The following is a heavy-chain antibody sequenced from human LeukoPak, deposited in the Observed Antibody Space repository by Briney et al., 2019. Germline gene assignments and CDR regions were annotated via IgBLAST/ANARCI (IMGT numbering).Heavy chain of an antibody. CDR3: ASDRIWFGESTNEY. CDR2: IYYSGVS. CDR1: GGSIISSSFW. J-gene: IGHJ4*02. V-gene: IGHV4-39*01. D-gene: IGHD3-10*01. Sequence: PSETLSLTCTVSGGSIISSSFWWGWIRQPPGKGLEWIGSIYYSGVSYYNTSLKSRVTISVDTSKNQFSLNLNLVTAADTAYCASDRIWFGESTNEYWGQGTLVTVSS.